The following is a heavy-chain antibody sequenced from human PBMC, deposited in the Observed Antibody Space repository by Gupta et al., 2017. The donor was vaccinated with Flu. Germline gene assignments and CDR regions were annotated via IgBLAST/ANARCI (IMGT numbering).Heavy chain of an antibody. CDR1: GYSFISYD. J-gene: IGHJ6*02. CDR2: VNANTGKT. D-gene: IGHD3-3*01. V-gene: IGHV1-8*01. Sequence: QVQLVQSGAEVKKPGASVKVSCKASGYSFISYDISWVRQAPGQGLEWMGWVNANTGKTGYAERFQGRVTLTRNTPINTAYMELSSLTSDDTAVYYCARDFWSGVYYFGMDVWGQGTTVSVS. CDR3: ARDFWSGVYYFGMDV.